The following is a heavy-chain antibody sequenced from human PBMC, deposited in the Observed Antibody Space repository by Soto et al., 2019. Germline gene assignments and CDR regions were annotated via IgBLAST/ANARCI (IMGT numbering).Heavy chain of an antibody. Sequence: QVQLVQSGAEVKKPGSSVKVSCKASGGTFSSYAISWVRQAPGQGLEWMGGIIPIFGTANYAQKFQGRVTITADESTSTDYMELSSLRSEDTAVYYCARWGDYDSSGYPKGPFDYWGQGTLVTVSS. CDR2: IIPIFGTA. D-gene: IGHD3-22*01. V-gene: IGHV1-69*01. CDR1: GGTFSSYA. CDR3: ARWGDYDSSGYPKGPFDY. J-gene: IGHJ4*02.